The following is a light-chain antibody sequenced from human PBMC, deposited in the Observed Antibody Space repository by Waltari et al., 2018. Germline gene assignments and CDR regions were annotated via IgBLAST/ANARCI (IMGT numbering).Light chain of an antibody. CDR3: QQYGSSPPVT. V-gene: IGKV1-39*01. CDR2: AAS. J-gene: IGKJ4*01. CDR1: QSISSY. Sequence: DIQMTQSPSSLSASVGDRVTITCRASQSISSYLNWYQQKPGKAPKLLIYAASSLQSGVPSRFSGSGSGTDFTLTISSLQPEDFATYYCQQYGSSPPVTFGGGTKVEIK.